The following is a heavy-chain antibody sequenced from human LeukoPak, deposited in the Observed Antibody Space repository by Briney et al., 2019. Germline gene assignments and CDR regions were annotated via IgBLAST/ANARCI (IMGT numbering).Heavy chain of an antibody. J-gene: IGHJ4*02. V-gene: IGHV3-7*01. CDR1: GFTFSIYW. CDR3: ARDSSAPF. D-gene: IGHD6-25*01. CDR2: IKQDGSEK. Sequence: GGSLRLSCAASGFTFSIYWMTWVRQAPGKGLEWVANIKQDGSEKYYVDSVKGRFTISRDNAKNSLYLQMNSLRAEDTAVYYCARDSSAPFWGQGTLVTVSS.